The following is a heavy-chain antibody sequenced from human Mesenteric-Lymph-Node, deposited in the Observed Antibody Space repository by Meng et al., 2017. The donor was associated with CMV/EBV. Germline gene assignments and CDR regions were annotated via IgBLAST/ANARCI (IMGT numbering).Heavy chain of an antibody. Sequence: CKASGYTFTSSGFNWVRQAPGQGLEWMGWITVYNGKTNYAQNFQGRVTMTTDTSTSTAYMELRSLTSDDTAVYYCARDEVYGERDFDYWGQGTLVTVSS. J-gene: IGHJ4*02. CDR1: GYTFTSSG. CDR3: ARDEVYGERDFDY. V-gene: IGHV1-18*04. D-gene: IGHD4-17*01. CDR2: ITVYNGKT.